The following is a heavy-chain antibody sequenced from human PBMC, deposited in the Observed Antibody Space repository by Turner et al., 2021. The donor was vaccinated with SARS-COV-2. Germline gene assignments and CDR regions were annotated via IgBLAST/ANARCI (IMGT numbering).Heavy chain of an antibody. V-gene: IGHV4-39*01. J-gene: IGHJ4*02. CDR2: IYYSGST. CDR1: GGSISSSSYY. D-gene: IGHD1-1*01. CDR3: ARLRPTQNFDY. Sequence: QLQLQESGPGLVKPSVTLSLTCPVSGGSISSSSYYWGWIRQPPGKGLEWIGSIYYSGSTYYNQSLKSRVTISVDTSKNQFSLKLSSVTAADTAVYYCARLRPTQNFDYWGQGTLVTVSS.